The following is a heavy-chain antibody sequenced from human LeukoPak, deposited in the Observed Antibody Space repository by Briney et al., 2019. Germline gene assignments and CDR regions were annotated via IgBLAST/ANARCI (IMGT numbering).Heavy chain of an antibody. Sequence: ASVKVSCKASGYTFASYDINWVRQATGQGLEWMGWMNPNSGNTGYAQKFQGRVTMTRNTSISTAYMELSSLRSEDTAVYYCARGLTYYDILTGYYYFDYWGQGTLVTVSS. D-gene: IGHD3-9*01. V-gene: IGHV1-8*01. CDR2: MNPNSGNT. J-gene: IGHJ4*02. CDR1: GYTFASYD. CDR3: ARGLTYYDILTGYYYFDY.